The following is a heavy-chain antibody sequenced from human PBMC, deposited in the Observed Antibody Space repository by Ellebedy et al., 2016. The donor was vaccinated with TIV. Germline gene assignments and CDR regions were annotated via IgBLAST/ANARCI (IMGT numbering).Heavy chain of an antibody. CDR2: ISRSSSYI. CDR1: GFTSSSNS. Sequence: GGSLRLSCAASGFTSSSNSMNWVRQAPGKGLEWVSSISRSSSYIYYADSVKGRFTISRDNAKNSLYLQMNGLRVEDTAIYYCATDLHPFTRGWGYWGQGTLVTVSS. J-gene: IGHJ4*02. D-gene: IGHD3-10*01. CDR3: ATDLHPFTRGWGY. V-gene: IGHV3-21*01.